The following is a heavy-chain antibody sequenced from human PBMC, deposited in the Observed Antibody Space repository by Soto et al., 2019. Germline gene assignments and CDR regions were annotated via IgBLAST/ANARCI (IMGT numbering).Heavy chain of an antibody. D-gene: IGHD3-16*01. J-gene: IGHJ4*02. CDR1: GFTVSSNY. Sequence: GGSLRLSCAASGFTVSSNYMSWVRQAPGKGLEWVSVIYSGGSTYYADSVKGRFTISRHNSKNTLYLQMNSLRAEDTAVYYCGRDGGLHLGERGYWGQGTLVTVSS. V-gene: IGHV3-53*04. CDR3: GRDGGLHLGERGY. CDR2: IYSGGST.